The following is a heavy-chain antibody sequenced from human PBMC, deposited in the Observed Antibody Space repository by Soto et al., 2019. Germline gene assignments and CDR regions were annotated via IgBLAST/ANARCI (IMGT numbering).Heavy chain of an antibody. CDR3: ASDRGVPGTFDY. V-gene: IGHV4-59*01. D-gene: IGHD1-7*01. CDR1: GGSISSYY. Sequence: SETLSLTCTVSGGSISSYYWSWIRQPPGKGLEWIGYIYYSGSTNYNPSLKSRVTISVDTSKNQFSLKLSSVTAADTAVYYCASDRGVPGTFDYWGQGPLFTVSS. CDR2: IYYSGST. J-gene: IGHJ4*02.